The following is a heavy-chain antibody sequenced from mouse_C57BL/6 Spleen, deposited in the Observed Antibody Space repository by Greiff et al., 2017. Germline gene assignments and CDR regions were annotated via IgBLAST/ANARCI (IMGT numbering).Heavy chain of an antibody. J-gene: IGHJ4*01. CDR3: ARFVTGTDYAMDY. CDR1: GYTFTSSW. V-gene: IGHV1-55*01. D-gene: IGHD4-1*01. Sequence: QVQLQQPGAELVKPGASVKMSCKASGYTFTSSWITWVKQRPGQGLAWIGDIYPGSGSTNYNEKFKSKATLTVDTSASTAYMQLISLTSEDSAVYYCARFVTGTDYAMDYWGQGTSVTVSS. CDR2: IYPGSGST.